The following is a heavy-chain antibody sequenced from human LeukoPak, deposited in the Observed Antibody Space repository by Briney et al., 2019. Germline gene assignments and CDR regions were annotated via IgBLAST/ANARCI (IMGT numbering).Heavy chain of an antibody. CDR3: TRDLNSGGSC. CDR2: IHSGGNT. CDR1: GFTVSSSY. D-gene: IGHD2-15*01. V-gene: IGHV3-53*01. Sequence: GGSLRLSCAASGFTVSSSYMSWVRQAPGKGLEWVSVIHSGGNTYYADSVKGRFTISRDNSKNTLFLQMNSLRAEDTAVYYCTRDLNSGGSCWGQGTLVTVSS. J-gene: IGHJ4*02.